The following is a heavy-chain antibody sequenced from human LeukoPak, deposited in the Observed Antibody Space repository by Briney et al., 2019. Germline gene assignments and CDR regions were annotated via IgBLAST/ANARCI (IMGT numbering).Heavy chain of an antibody. V-gene: IGHV3-23*01. CDR1: GFPFATYY. Sequence: GGSLRLSCAACGFPFATYYMTGLRQAPGKGGEGVSTISGSGDITHYADSVSGGLTISRDNSKDTLYLEMNNLSAGDTAVYYCLRWSGFHYWGQGTRVTVS. D-gene: IGHD3-3*01. CDR2: ISGSGDIT. CDR3: LRWSGFHY. J-gene: IGHJ4*02.